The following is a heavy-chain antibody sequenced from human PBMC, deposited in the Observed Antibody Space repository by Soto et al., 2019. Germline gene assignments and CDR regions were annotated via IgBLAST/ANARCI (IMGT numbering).Heavy chain of an antibody. CDR3: ARAAMQKFPPVRNYYYMDV. CDR2: INHCGRT. V-gene: IGHV4-34*01. J-gene: IGHJ6*03. CDR1: GGSFSGYY. Sequence: QVQLQQWGAGLLKPSETLSLTCAVYGGSFSGYYWSWIRQPPGKGLEWIGEINHCGRTNYNPSLKSRVSIAVDTAKNQFSLKLSSVTAADTAVYYCARAAMQKFPPVRNYYYMDVWGKGTTVTVSS.